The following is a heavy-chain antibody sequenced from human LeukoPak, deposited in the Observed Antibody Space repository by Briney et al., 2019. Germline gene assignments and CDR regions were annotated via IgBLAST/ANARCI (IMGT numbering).Heavy chain of an antibody. CDR3: AKGVSGTNFGMDV. D-gene: IGHD3-10*01. V-gene: IGHV5-51*01. CDR2: IYPADSDT. CDR1: GYSFINYW. J-gene: IGHJ6*02. Sequence: GESLKISCKGLGYSFINYWTAGLGQLPGKALEGFGIIYPADSDTRYSPSFQGQVTISADKSISTAYLQWSSLKASDSAMYYCAKGVSGTNFGMDVWGQGTTVIVS.